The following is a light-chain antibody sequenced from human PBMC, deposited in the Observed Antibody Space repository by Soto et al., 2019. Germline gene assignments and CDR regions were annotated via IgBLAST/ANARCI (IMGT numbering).Light chain of an antibody. Sequence: ALTQPASVSGSPGQSVTISCTGTSSDVGGYNSVSWYQQHPGKAPKLILYDVTDRPSGVSYRFSGSKSGNTASLTISGLQAADEADYFCSSFTSSMTNVFGSGTKVTVL. CDR3: SSFTSSMTNV. J-gene: IGLJ1*01. CDR1: SSDVGGYNS. CDR2: DVT. V-gene: IGLV2-14*01.